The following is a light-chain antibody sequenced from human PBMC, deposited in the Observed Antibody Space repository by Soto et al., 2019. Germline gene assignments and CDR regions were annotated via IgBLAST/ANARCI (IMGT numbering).Light chain of an antibody. CDR3: SSYAGSSTWV. Sequence: QSVLTQPASVSGSPGQSITISCTGTSSDVGSYNLVSWYQQHPDKAPKLIIYEVSKWPSGVSSRFSASKSGNTASLTISGLQSEDEADYYCSSYAGSSTWVFGGGTKLTVL. V-gene: IGLV2-23*02. J-gene: IGLJ3*02. CDR2: EVS. CDR1: SSDVGSYNL.